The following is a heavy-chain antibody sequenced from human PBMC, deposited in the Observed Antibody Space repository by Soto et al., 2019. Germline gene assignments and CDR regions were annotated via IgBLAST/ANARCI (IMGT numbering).Heavy chain of an antibody. CDR1: GGTFSSYA. CDR3: ARETGYCSSTSCPKYWGYYYYYGMDV. CDR2: IIPIFGTA. Sequence: ASVKFSCKASGGTFSSYAISWVRQAPGQGLEWMGGIIPIFGTANYAQKFQGRVTITADESTSTAYMELSSLRSEDTAVYYCARETGYCSSTSCPKYWGYYYYYGMDVWGQGTTVTVSS. V-gene: IGHV1-69*13. D-gene: IGHD2-2*01. J-gene: IGHJ6*02.